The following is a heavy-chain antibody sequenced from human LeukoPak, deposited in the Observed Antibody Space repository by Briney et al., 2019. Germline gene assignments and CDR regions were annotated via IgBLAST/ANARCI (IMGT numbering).Heavy chain of an antibody. V-gene: IGHV4-31*03. CDR3: ARVSRDIVVVPAAIGGDYFDY. CDR2: IYYSGST. D-gene: IGHD2-2*01. Sequence: PSQTLSLTCTVSGGSISSGGYYWSWIRQHPGKGLEWIGYIYYSGSTYYNPSLKSRVTISVDTSKNQFSLKLSSVTAADTAVYYCARVSRDIVVVPAAIGGDYFDYWCQGTLVTVSS. J-gene: IGHJ4*02. CDR1: GGSISSGGYY.